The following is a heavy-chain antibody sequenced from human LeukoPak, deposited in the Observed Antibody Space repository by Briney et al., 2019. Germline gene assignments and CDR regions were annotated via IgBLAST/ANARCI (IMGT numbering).Heavy chain of an antibody. CDR3: ARGLGVGATTDY. D-gene: IGHD1-26*01. Sequence: SETLSLTCAVYGGSFSGYYWSWIRQPPGKGLEWIGEINHSGSTNYNPSLKSRVTISVDTSKNQFSLKLSSVTAADTAVYHCARGLGVGATTDYWGQGTLVTVSS. CDR1: GGSFSGYY. V-gene: IGHV4-34*01. J-gene: IGHJ4*02. CDR2: INHSGST.